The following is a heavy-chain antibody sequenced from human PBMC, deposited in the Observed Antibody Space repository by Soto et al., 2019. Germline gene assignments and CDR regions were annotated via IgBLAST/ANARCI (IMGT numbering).Heavy chain of an antibody. CDR2: ISGSGGST. V-gene: IGHV3-23*01. CDR1: GFTFSSYA. Sequence: WGSLRLSCAASGFTFSSYAMSLFRQAPGKWLEWVSAISGSGGSTYYADSVKGRFTISRDNSKNTLYLQMNSLRAEDTAVYYCAKRGIVGAPRYYGMDVWGQGTTVTV. D-gene: IGHD1-26*01. CDR3: AKRGIVGAPRYYGMDV. J-gene: IGHJ6*02.